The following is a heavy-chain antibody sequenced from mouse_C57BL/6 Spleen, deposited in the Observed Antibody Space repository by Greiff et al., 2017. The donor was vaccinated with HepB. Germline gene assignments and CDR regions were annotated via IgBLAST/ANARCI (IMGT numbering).Heavy chain of an antibody. CDR2: IRSKSNNYAT. D-gene: IGHD2-1*01. J-gene: IGHJ2*01. CDR1: GFSFNTYA. Sequence: EVQLVESGGGLVQPKGSLKLSCAASGFSFNTYAMNWVRQAPGKGLEWVARIRSKSNNYATYYADSVKDRFTISRDDSESMLYLQMNNLKTEDTAMYYCVIGHGNYFDYWGQGTTLTVSS. V-gene: IGHV10-1*01. CDR3: VIGHGNYFDY.